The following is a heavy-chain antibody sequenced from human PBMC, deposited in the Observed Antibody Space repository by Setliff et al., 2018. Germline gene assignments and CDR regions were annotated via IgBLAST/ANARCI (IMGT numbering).Heavy chain of an antibody. V-gene: IGHV4-61*02. CDR2: LHTSGST. J-gene: IGHJ4*02. Sequence: SETLSLTCALSGGSISSGSYHWSWIRQPAGQGLEWVGRLHTSGSTNYNPSLKGRVTISVDTSRNQFSLNLTSVTAADTALYFCTRVTHGLAAPEDYWGQGTLVTVSS. CDR1: GGSISSGSYH. D-gene: IGHD2-15*01. CDR3: TRVTHGLAAPEDY.